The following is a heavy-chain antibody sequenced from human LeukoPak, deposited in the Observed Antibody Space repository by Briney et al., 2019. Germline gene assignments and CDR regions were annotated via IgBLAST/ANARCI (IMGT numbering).Heavy chain of an antibody. V-gene: IGHV4-59*08. J-gene: IGHJ4*02. CDR2: IYYSGST. CDR3: ARRGDGYNPFDD. Sequence: SETLSLTCTVSGGSISSYYWSWIRQPPGKGLKWIGYIYYSGSTNYNPSLKSRVTISVDTSKNQFSLKLSSVTAADTAVYYCARRGDGYNPFDDWGQGTLVTVSS. CDR1: GGSISSYY. D-gene: IGHD5-24*01.